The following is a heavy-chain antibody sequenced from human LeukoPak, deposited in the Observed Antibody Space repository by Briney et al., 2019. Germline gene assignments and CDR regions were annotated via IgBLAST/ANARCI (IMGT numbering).Heavy chain of an antibody. D-gene: IGHD3-10*01. CDR3: ARVGYYGSGSYPILPFDY. CDR1: GYTFTRHY. J-gene: IGHJ4*02. CDR2: INPSGGST. Sequence: ASVKVSCKASGYTFTRHYMHWVRQAPGQGLEWMGIINPSGGSTIYAQKFQGRVTITADESTSTAYMELSSLRSEDTAVYYCARVGYYGSGSYPILPFDYWGQGTLVTVSS. V-gene: IGHV1-46*01.